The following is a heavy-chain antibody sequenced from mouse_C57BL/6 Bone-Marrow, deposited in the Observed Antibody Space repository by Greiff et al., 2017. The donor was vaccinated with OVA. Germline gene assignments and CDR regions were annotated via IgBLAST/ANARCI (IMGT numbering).Heavy chain of an antibody. CDR1: GFSLTSYG. V-gene: IGHV2-5*01. CDR3: ANNWDDYWYFDV. J-gene: IGHJ1*03. CDR2: IWRGGST. Sequence: VKLMESGPGLVQPSQSLSITCTVSGFSLTSYGVHWVRQSPGKGLEWLGVIWRGGSTDYNAAFMSRLSITKDNSKSQVFFKMNSLQADDTAIYYCANNWDDYWYFDVWGTGTTVTVSS. D-gene: IGHD4-1*01.